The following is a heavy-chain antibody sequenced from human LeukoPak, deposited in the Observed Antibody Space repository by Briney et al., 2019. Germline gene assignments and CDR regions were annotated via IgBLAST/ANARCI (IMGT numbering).Heavy chain of an antibody. J-gene: IGHJ6*02. CDR2: INPNSGGT. V-gene: IGHV1-2*02. CDR3: ARGHYYYSLHV. Sequence: ASVKVSCKASGYTFTDYYIHWVRQAPRQGLEWMGWINPNSGGTNCAQNFQGRVTITRDTSISTAYMELSSLRSDDTAAYYCARGHYYYSLHVWGQGTTVTVSS. CDR1: GYTFTDYY.